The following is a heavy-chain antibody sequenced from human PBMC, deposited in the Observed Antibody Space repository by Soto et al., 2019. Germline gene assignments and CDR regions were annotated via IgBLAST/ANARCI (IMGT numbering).Heavy chain of an antibody. J-gene: IGHJ3*02. V-gene: IGHV1-18*01. CDR1: GDTFTSYG. CDR3: ARAGSVDDAFDI. Sequence: ASVKVSCKASGDTFTSYGISWVRQAPGQGLEWMGWISSYNGKTHYAQKLQDRVTMTTDTSTSTAYMELRSLRSDDSAVYYCARAGSVDDAFDIWGQGTMVTVSS. D-gene: IGHD2-8*02. CDR2: ISSYNGKT.